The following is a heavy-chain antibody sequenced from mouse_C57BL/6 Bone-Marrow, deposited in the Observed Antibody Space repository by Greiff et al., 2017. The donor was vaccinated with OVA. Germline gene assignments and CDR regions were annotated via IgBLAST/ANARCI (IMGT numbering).Heavy chain of an antibody. CDR1: GYTFTDYT. Sequence: VQLQQSGPELVKPGASVTIPCKASGYTFTDYTMDWVKQSHGKSLEWIGAINPNNGGTIYNQKFKGKATLTVDKSSSTAYMELRSLTSEDTAVYYCARSVDGYYDAMDYWGQGTSVTVSS. CDR2: INPNNGGT. D-gene: IGHD2-3*01. J-gene: IGHJ4*01. CDR3: ARSVDGYYDAMDY. V-gene: IGHV1-18*01.